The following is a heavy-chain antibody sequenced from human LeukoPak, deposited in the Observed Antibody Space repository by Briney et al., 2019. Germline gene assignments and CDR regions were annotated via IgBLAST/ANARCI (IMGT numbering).Heavy chain of an antibody. CDR1: GYTFTSYY. CDR2: INPSGGST. D-gene: IGHD6-13*01. Sequence: ASVKVFCKASGYTFTSYYMHWVRQAPGQGLEWMGIINPSGGSTSYAQKFQGRVTMTRDTSTSTVYMELSSLRSEDTAVYYCARDSSSWYKMQYYFDYWGQGTLVTVSS. J-gene: IGHJ4*02. V-gene: IGHV1-46*03. CDR3: ARDSSSWYKMQYYFDY.